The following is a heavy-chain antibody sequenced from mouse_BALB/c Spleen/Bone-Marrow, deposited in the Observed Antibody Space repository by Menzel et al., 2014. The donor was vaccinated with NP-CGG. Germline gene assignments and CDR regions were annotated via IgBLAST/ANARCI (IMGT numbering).Heavy chain of an antibody. Sequence: EVKLMESGPELVKPGASVKISCKASGYSFTGYFMNWVMPSHGKSLEWIGRINPYNGDTFYNQKFKGKATLTVDKSSSTAHMELRSLASEDSAVYYCAREGGYYYGSSPYFDVWGAGTTVTVSS. V-gene: IGHV1-20*02. CDR1: GYSFTGYF. CDR2: INPYNGDT. CDR3: AREGGYYYGSSPYFDV. J-gene: IGHJ1*01. D-gene: IGHD1-1*01.